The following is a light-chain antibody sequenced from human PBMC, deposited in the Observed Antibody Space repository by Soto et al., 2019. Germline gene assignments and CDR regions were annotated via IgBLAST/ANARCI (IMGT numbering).Light chain of an antibody. Sequence: ESVLTQSPGTMSLSPGEIATLSCRASQSICSMYLTWYQHKHGQAPSLLIYCASIRATGIQARFSGSVSGTYFTLTLSRLAPEDSAAYYCQQFGSSPPAFTFGQGTKLEI. CDR1: QSICSMY. J-gene: IGKJ2*01. CDR2: CAS. CDR3: QQFGSSPPAFT. V-gene: IGKV3-20*01.